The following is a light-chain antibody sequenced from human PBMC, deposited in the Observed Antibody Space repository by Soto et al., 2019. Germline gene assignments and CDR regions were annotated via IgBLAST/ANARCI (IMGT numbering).Light chain of an antibody. V-gene: IGLV2-14*01. Sequence: QSVLTQPAGVSGSPGQSMTISCTGTSSDIGGHNYVSWYQQHPGKAPKLMIYEVSNRPSGVSNRFSGSKSGNTASLTISGLQAEDEADYYCSSYTTSTSLGVFGTGTKVTVL. CDR3: SSYTTSTSLGV. CDR2: EVS. J-gene: IGLJ1*01. CDR1: SSDIGGHNY.